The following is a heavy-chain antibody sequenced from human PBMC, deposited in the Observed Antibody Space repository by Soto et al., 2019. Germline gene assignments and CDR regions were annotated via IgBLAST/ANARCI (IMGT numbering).Heavy chain of an antibody. CDR1: GYTFTSYD. J-gene: IGHJ6*02. Sequence: ASVKVSCKASGYTFTSYDINWVRQATGQGLEWMGWMNPNSGNTGYAQKFQGRVTMTRNTSISTAYMELSSLRSEDTAVYYCARARGGSSWYPYYYYGMDVWGQGTTVTVSS. CDR3: ARARGGSSWYPYYYYGMDV. V-gene: IGHV1-8*01. CDR2: MNPNSGNT. D-gene: IGHD6-13*01.